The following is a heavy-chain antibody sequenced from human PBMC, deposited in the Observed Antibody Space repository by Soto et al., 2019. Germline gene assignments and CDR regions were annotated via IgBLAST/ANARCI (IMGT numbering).Heavy chain of an antibody. CDR3: ARQLSHICDS. V-gene: IGHV5-51*01. CDR2: IKPGTSDI. J-gene: IGHJ4*02. CDR1: GYKFGSAW. D-gene: IGHD3-3*02. Sequence: GESLKISCKGVGYKFGSAWIGWVRQMPGKGLEWMGIIKPGTSDIRYSPSCRGHVTISADEAVSTAYLQWSSLKASDTAMYYCARQLSHICDSWGQGALVTVSS.